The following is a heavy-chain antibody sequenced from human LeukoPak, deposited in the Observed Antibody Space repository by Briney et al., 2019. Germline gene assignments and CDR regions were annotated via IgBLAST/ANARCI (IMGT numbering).Heavy chain of an antibody. Sequence: PGGSLRLSCTASGFTFSNYAMTWVRQAPGKGLEWVSSISGTGGRTYSADSVKGRFTISRDNSKNTLYLQMNSLRAEDTAVYYCAKASGSSGWYEGMAVWGQGTTVTVSS. V-gene: IGHV3-23*01. J-gene: IGHJ6*02. D-gene: IGHD6-19*01. CDR3: AKASGSSGWYEGMAV. CDR2: ISGTGGRT. CDR1: GFTFSNYA.